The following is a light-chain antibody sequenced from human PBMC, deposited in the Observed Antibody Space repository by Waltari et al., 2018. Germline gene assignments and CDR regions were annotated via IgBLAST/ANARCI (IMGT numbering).Light chain of an antibody. V-gene: IGKV3-20*01. CDR2: GAS. J-gene: IGKJ1*01. CDR3: QEYVTLPAT. CDR1: QWVSRA. Sequence: VLTQSPVTLSSSAGERATLPCRASQWVSRALAWDQPKPGQAPRLLIYGASSRATGIPDRFSGSGSGTDFSLTISSLEPEDFAVYYCQEYVTLPATFGQGTKVEIK.